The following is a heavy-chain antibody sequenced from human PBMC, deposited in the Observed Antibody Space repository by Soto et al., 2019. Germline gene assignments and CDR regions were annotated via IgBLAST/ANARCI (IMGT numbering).Heavy chain of an antibody. CDR1: GFTFSDYY. D-gene: IGHD1-1*01. CDR2: ISSDGNTI. CDR3: ASRRDPTTFYGMDV. V-gene: IGHV3-11*01. J-gene: IGHJ6*02. Sequence: GGSLRPSCTASGFTFSDYYMNWIRQAPGEGLEWVSYISSDGNTIYYADSVKGRVTISRDNAKNSLFLQMNSLRPDDTAVYYCASRRDPTTFYGMDVWGQGTTVTVSS.